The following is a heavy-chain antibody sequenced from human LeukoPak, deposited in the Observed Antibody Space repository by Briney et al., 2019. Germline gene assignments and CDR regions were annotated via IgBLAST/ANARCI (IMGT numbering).Heavy chain of an antibody. Sequence: PGGSLRLSCAASGFTFSSYGMHWVRQAPGKGLEWVAFIRYDGSNKYYADSVKGRFTISRDNSKNTLYLQMNSLRAEDTAVYYCAKSTIFGVAIRWFDPWAREPWSPSPQ. V-gene: IGHV3-30*02. J-gene: IGHJ5*02. CDR1: GFTFSSYG. D-gene: IGHD3-3*01. CDR3: AKSTIFGVAIRWFDP. CDR2: IRYDGSNK.